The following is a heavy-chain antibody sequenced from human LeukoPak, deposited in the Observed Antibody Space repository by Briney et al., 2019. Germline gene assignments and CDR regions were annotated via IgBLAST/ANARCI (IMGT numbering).Heavy chain of an antibody. CDR1: GYSFTSYW. J-gene: IGHJ5*02. CDR2: IYSGDSDT. Sequence: GGSLKISCKGSGYSFTSYWIGWVRQMPGKGLEWMGIIYSGDSDTRYSPSFQGQVTISADKSISTAYLQWSSLKASDTAMYYCARLFIVRGRGDNWFDPWGQGTLVTVSS. V-gene: IGHV5-51*01. D-gene: IGHD2-15*01. CDR3: ARLFIVRGRGDNWFDP.